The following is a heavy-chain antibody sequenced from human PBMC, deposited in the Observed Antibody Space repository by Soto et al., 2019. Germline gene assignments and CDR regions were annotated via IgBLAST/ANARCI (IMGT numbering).Heavy chain of an antibody. V-gene: IGHV3-23*01. D-gene: IGHD1-7*01. Sequence: EVQLLESGGGLGQPGGSLRLSCAASGFTFSSYAMSWVRQAPGKGLEWVSAISGSGGSTYYADSVKGRFTISRDNSKNTLYLQTNRLRAEDTAVYYCAKDNWNYPSFFAYWGQGTLVTVSS. CDR1: GFTFSSYA. CDR3: AKDNWNYPSFFAY. CDR2: ISGSGGST. J-gene: IGHJ4*02.